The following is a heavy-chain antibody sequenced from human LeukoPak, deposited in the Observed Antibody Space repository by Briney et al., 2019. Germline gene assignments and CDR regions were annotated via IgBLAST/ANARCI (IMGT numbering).Heavy chain of an antibody. V-gene: IGHV3-21*04. Sequence: PGGSLRLSCAASELTFSRDTMNWVRQAPGKGLQWVSSISSSSSYIYYADSVKGRFTISRDNAKNSLYLQMNCLRAEDTALYYCARKNAEPVYSCSWYYYYCYMDVWGKGTTVTVSS. CDR2: ISSSSSYI. CDR1: ELTFSRDT. J-gene: IGHJ6*03. CDR3: ARKNAEPVYSCSWYYYYCYMDV. D-gene: IGHD6-13*01.